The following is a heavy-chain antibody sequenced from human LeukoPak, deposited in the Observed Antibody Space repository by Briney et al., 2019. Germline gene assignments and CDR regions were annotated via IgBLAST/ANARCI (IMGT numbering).Heavy chain of an antibody. V-gene: IGHV5-10-1*01. D-gene: IGHD4-11*01. CDR3: ARHARRTVQKYFDY. Sequence: GESLKISCSGSGYSFTSYWISWVRQMPGKGLEWMGWIDPSDSYTNYSPSFQGHVTISADKSISTAYLQWSSLKASDTAMYYCARHARRTVQKYFDYWGQGTLVTVSS. CDR2: IDPSDSYT. CDR1: GYSFTSYW. J-gene: IGHJ4*02.